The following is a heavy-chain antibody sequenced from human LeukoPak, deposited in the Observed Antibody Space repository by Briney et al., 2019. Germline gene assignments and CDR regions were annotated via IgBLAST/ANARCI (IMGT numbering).Heavy chain of an antibody. Sequence: QPGGSLRLSCAASGFTFSSYGMHWVRQAPGKGLEWVAFIRYDGSNKFYADSVKGRLTISRDNSKNTLYLQMNSLRAEDTAVYYCAKDLKAAILFDYWGQGTLVTVSS. CDR3: AKDLKAAILFDY. V-gene: IGHV3-30*02. D-gene: IGHD2-2*01. CDR1: GFTFSSYG. J-gene: IGHJ4*02. CDR2: IRYDGSNK.